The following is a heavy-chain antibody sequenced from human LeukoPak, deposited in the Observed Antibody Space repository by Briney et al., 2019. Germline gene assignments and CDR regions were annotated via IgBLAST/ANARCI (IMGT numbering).Heavy chain of an antibody. D-gene: IGHD3-3*01. Sequence: SVKVSCKASGGTFSSYAISWVRQAPGQGLEWMGGIIPIFGTANYAQKFQGRVTITADKSTSTAYMELSSLRSDDTAVYYCARGGGFLYGMDVWGQGTTVTVSS. J-gene: IGHJ6*02. CDR3: ARGGGFLYGMDV. CDR2: IIPIFGTA. CDR1: GGTFSSYA. V-gene: IGHV1-69*06.